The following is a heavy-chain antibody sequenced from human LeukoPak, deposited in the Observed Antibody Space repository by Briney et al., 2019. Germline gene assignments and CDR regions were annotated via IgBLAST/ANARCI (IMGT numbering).Heavy chain of an antibody. J-gene: IGHJ4*02. CDR1: GFTFSSYG. CDR3: AKDGVGTSGWRI. V-gene: IGHV3-30*02. CDR2: IWYDGSNR. D-gene: IGHD6-19*01. Sequence: GGSLRLSCAASGFTFSSYGMYWVRQAPGKGLEWVAFIWYDGSNRYYADSVKGRFTISRDNSKNTLHLQMNSLRGEDTAVYYCAKDGVGTSGWRIWGQGTLVTVSS.